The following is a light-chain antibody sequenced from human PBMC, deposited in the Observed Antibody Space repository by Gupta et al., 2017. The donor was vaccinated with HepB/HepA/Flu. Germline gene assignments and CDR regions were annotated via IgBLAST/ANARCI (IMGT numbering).Light chain of an antibody. CDR2: ENN. Sequence: QSVLTQPPSVSAAPGQKVTISCSGSTSNIGNNYVSWYQQLPGTAPKVLISENNKRPSGIPDRFSGSKSGTSATLGITGLQTGDEADYYCGTWDTSLGAGVFGGGTKLTV. J-gene: IGLJ3*02. V-gene: IGLV1-51*02. CDR3: GTWDTSLGAGV. CDR1: TSNIGNNY.